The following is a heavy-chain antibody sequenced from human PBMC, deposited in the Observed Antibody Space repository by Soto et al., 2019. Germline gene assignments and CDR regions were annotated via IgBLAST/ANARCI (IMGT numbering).Heavy chain of an antibody. J-gene: IGHJ6*02. CDR3: AKDGASYYYYGMDV. D-gene: IGHD3-10*01. CDR1: GFTFSSYG. CDR2: ISYDGSNK. V-gene: IGHV3-30*18. Sequence: QVQLVESGGGVVQPGRSLRLSCAASGFTFSSYGMHWVRQAPGKGLEWVAVISYDGSNKYYADSVKGRFTISRDNSKNTLYLQMNSLRAEDTAVYYCAKDGASYYYYGMDVWDQGTTVTVSS.